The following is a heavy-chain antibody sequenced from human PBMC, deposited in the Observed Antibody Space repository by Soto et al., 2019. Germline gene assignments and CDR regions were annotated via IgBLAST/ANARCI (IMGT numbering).Heavy chain of an antibody. Sequence: QVQLVQSGAEVKRPGASVKVFCKASGYTFTTHTMHWVRQAPGQGLEWMGWMNGGNGNTKYSQKFQGRVTFTRDTFASTAYMELSSLRSEDTAVYYCTRLETDYGGQGTVVTVSS. CDR1: GYTFTTHT. V-gene: IGHV1-3*01. J-gene: IGHJ4*02. CDR2: MNGGNGNT. CDR3: TRLETDY.